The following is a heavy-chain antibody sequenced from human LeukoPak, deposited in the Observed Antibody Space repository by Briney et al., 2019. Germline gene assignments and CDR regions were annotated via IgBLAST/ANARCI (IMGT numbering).Heavy chain of an antibody. CDR3: ARDIFGNYRFDP. CDR1: GGTFSSYA. J-gene: IGHJ5*02. CDR2: IIPILGIA. Sequence: SVKVSCKASGGTFSSYAISWVRQAPGQGLEWMGRIIPILGIANYAQKFQGRVTITADKSTSTAYMELSSLRSEDTAVYYCARDIFGNYRFDPWGQGTLVTVSS. D-gene: IGHD3-16*02. V-gene: IGHV1-69*04.